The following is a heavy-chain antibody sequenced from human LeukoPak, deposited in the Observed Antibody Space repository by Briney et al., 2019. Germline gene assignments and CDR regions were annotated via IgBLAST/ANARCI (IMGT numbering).Heavy chain of an antibody. CDR2: ISAYNGNT. CDR3: ARSYNSGYDQNLRY. V-gene: IGHV1-18*01. CDR1: GYTFTSYG. Sequence: ASVKVSCKASGYTFTSYGISWVRQAPGQGREWMGWISAYNGNTNYAQKLQGRVTMTTDTSTSTAYMELRSLRSDDTAVYYCARSYNSGYDQNLRYWGQGTLVTVSS. J-gene: IGHJ4*02. D-gene: IGHD5-12*01.